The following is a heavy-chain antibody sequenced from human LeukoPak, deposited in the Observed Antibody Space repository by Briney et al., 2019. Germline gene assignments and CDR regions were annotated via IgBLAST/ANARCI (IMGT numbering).Heavy chain of an antibody. CDR3: ARLLAQTGRYCDKFYGMDV. V-gene: IGHV4-39*01. CDR1: GGSISSSSYY. Sequence: SETLSLTCTVSGGSISSSSYYWGWIRPPPGKGLEWIGSIYYSGSTYYNPSLQSRVTISVDTSKNQFSLTLSSVAAAAAACYYCARLLAQTGRYCDKFYGMDVWGQGTTVTVSS. CDR2: IYYSGST. D-gene: IGHD3-9*01. J-gene: IGHJ6*02.